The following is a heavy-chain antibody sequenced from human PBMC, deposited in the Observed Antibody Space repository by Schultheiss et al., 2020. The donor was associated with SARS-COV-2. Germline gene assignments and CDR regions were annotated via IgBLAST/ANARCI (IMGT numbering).Heavy chain of an antibody. D-gene: IGHD3-22*01. Sequence: SETLSLTCAVYGGSFSGYYWSWIRQPPGKGLEWIGEINHSGSTNYNPSLKSRVTISVDTSKNQFSLKLSSVTAADTAVYYCAREVGRYYYDGSGCYWGQGTLVTVSS. V-gene: IGHV4-34*01. CDR3: AREVGRYYYDGSGCY. CDR1: GGSFSGYY. J-gene: IGHJ4*02. CDR2: INHSGST.